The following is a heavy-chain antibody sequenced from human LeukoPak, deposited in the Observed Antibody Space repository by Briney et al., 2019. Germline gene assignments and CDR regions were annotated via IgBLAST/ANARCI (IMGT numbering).Heavy chain of an antibody. CDR2: ISYDGSNK. CDR3: AKASIVVVTAIVY. J-gene: IGHJ4*02. Sequence: QPGGSLRLSCAASGFTFSSYGMHWVRQAPGKGLEWVAVISYDGSNKYYADSVKGRFTISRDNSKNTLYLQMNSLRAEDTAVNYCAKASIVVVTAIVYWGQGTLVTVSS. D-gene: IGHD2-21*02. V-gene: IGHV3-30*18. CDR1: GFTFSSYG.